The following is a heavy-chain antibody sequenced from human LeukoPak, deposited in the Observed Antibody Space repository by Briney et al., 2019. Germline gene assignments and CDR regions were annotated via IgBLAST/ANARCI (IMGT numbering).Heavy chain of an antibody. CDR3: ARFKRAGSCRFDY. J-gene: IGHJ4*02. V-gene: IGHV3-7*01. CDR1: GFTFSDYY. CDR2: IKQDGSEK. D-gene: IGHD2-2*01. Sequence: GGSLRLSCAASGFTFSDYYMSWIRQAPGKGLEWVANIKQDGSEKYYVDSVKGRFTISRDNAKNSLYLQMNSLRAEDTAVYYCARFKRAGSCRFDYWGQGTLVTVSS.